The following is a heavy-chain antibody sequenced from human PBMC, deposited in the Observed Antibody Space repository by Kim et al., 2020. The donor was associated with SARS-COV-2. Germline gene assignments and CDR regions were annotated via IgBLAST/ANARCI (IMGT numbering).Heavy chain of an antibody. CDR2: IYWDDDK. D-gene: IGHD3-3*01. CDR3: AHKHVPDYDFWSGYFDAFDI. Sequence: SGPTLVNPTQTLTLTCTFSGFSLSTSGVGVGWIRQPPGKALEWLALIYWDDDKRYSPSLKSRLTITKDTSKNQVVLTMTNMDPVDTATYYCAHKHVPDYDFWSGYFDAFDIWGQGTMVTVSS. V-gene: IGHV2-5*02. CDR1: GFSLSTSGVG. J-gene: IGHJ3*02.